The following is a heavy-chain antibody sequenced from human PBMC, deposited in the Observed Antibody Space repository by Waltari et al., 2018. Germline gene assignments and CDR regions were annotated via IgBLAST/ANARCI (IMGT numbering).Heavy chain of an antibody. V-gene: IGHV3-30*02. J-gene: IGHJ5*02. CDR1: GFTFSSYG. D-gene: IGHD4-17*01. CDR2: IRYDGSNK. CDR3: AKGYGDLAGWFDP. Sequence: QVQLVESGGGVVQPGGSLRLSCAASGFTFSSYGMHWVRQAPGKGLEWVAFIRYDGSNKYYADSVKGRFTISRNNSKNTLYLQMNSLRAEDTAVYYCAKGYGDLAGWFDPWGQGTLVTVSS.